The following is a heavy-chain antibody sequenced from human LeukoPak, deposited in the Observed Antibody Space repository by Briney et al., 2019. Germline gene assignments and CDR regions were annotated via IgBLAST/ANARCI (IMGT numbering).Heavy chain of an antibody. CDR3: AALWYGEGVY. Sequence: GGSLRLSCSASGFTFSAYEMNWVRQPPGKGLEWVSFIDSSGSGKYYADSVKGRFTISRDNAKDSVHLQMNNLRAEDTAVYYCAALWYGEGVYWGQGTLVTVSS. V-gene: IGHV3-48*03. D-gene: IGHD3-10*01. CDR1: GFTFSAYE. CDR2: IDSSGSGK. J-gene: IGHJ4*02.